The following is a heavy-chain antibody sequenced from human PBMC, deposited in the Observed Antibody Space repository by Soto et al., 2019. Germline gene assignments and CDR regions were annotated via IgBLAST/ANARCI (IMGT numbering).Heavy chain of an antibody. D-gene: IGHD4-17*01. CDR3: ARGGTKVITFAFDI. J-gene: IGHJ3*02. CDR2: IYNSATT. V-gene: IGHV4-31*03. CDR1: SGSINSGAYY. Sequence: SETLSLTCTVSSGSINSGAYYWSWILQHPGKGLEWIAYIYNSATTHYNPSLKSRITISLDTSKNQFSLKLSSVTAADTAVYYCARGGTKVITFAFDICGQGTMVTVSS.